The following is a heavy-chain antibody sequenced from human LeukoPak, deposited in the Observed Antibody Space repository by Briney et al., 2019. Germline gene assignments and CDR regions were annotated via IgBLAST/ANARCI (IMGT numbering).Heavy chain of an antibody. D-gene: IGHD3-3*01. CDR2: INHSGST. J-gene: IGHJ4*02. V-gene: IGHV4-34*01. Sequence: SEALSLTCTVSGGSITTNYWSWIRQPPGKGLEWIGEINHSGSTNYNPSLKSRVTISVDTSKNQFSLKLSSVTAADTAVYYCARSHHDFGVVIIDWGLDYWGQGTLVTVSS. CDR1: GGSITTNY. CDR3: ARSHHDFGVVIIDWGLDY.